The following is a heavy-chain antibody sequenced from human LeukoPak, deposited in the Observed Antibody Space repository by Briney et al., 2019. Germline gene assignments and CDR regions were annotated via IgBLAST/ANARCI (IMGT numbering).Heavy chain of an antibody. V-gene: IGHV1-2*02. CDR1: GYTFTGYY. D-gene: IGHD3-22*01. J-gene: IGHJ4*02. CDR3: ARGAAYTYYYDSSGYYRRFDY. CDR2: INPNSGGT. Sequence: GASVKVSCKASGYTFTGYYMHWVRQAPGQGLEWMGWINPNSGGTNYAQKFQGRVTMTRDTSISTAYMELSRLRSDDTAVYYCARGAAYTYYYDSSGYYRRFDYWGQGTLVTVSS.